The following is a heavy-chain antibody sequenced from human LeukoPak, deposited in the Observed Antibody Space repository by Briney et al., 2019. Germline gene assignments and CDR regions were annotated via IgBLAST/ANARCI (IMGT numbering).Heavy chain of an antibody. Sequence: GGSLGLSCAASGFTFSSYWMHWVRQAPGKGLVWVSRINSDGSSTSYADSVKGRFTISRDNAKNTLYLQMNSLRAEDTAVYYCAREGYFDSSAYYRSWGQGTLVTVSS. J-gene: IGHJ5*02. CDR2: INSDGSST. D-gene: IGHD3-22*01. CDR1: GFTFSSYW. V-gene: IGHV3-74*01. CDR3: AREGYFDSSAYYRS.